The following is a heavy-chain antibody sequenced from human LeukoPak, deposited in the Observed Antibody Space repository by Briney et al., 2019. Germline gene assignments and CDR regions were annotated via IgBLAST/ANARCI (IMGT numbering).Heavy chain of an antibody. CDR1: GFTFRTYA. CDR2: ITNDGSTT. D-gene: IGHD3-10*01. CDR3: VKDHSGSGSW. J-gene: IGHJ4*02. V-gene: IGHV3-64D*06. Sequence: PGGSLRLSCSASGFTFRTYAMHWVRQAPGKGLEYVSSITNDGSTTYYADSVRGRFTISRDNSKNTLYLQVNSLRAEDTAVYYCVKDHSGSGSWWGQGTLVTVSP.